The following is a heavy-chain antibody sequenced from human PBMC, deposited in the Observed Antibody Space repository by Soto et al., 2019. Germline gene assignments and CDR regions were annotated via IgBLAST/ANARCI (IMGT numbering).Heavy chain of an antibody. D-gene: IGHD6-13*01. CDR3: AITVGSIAADSYYFDY. Sequence: SETLSLTCTVSGGSISSSSYYWGWIRQPPGKGLEWIGSIYYSGSTYYNPSLKSRVTISVDTSKNQFSLKLSSVTAADTAVYYCAITVGSIAADSYYFDYWGQGTLVTVSS. CDR1: GGSISSSSYY. J-gene: IGHJ4*02. V-gene: IGHV4-39*01. CDR2: IYYSGST.